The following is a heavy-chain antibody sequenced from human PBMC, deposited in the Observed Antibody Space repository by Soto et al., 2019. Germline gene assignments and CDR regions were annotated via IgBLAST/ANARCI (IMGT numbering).Heavy chain of an antibody. V-gene: IGHV3-30*18. CDR3: AKDAPLYGSGSYYPDY. CDR1: GFTFSSYG. D-gene: IGHD3-10*01. J-gene: IGHJ4*02. Sequence: GGSLRLSCAASGFTFSSYGMHWVRQAPGKGLEWVAVISYDGSNKYYADSVKGRFTISRDNSKNTLYLQMNSLRAEDTAVYYCAKDAPLYGSGSYYPDYWGQGTLVTVSS. CDR2: ISYDGSNK.